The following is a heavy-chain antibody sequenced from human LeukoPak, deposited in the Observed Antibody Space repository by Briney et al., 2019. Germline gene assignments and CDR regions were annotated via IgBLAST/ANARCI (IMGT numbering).Heavy chain of an antibody. D-gene: IGHD6-13*01. Sequence: PSETLSLTCTVSGDSISSTYYYWGWIRQPPGKGLEWIGTIYYRGSTYYNPSLKSRVTISGDTPKNQISLKVTSMTAADTAVYYCARHARVAATGLDSWGQGTLVTVSS. CDR3: ARHARVAATGLDS. CDR2: IYYRGST. CDR1: GDSISSTYYY. J-gene: IGHJ4*02. V-gene: IGHV4-39*01.